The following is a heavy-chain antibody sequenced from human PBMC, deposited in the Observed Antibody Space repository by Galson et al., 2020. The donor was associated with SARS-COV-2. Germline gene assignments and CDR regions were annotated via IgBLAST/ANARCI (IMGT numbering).Heavy chain of an antibody. V-gene: IGHV3-23*01. CDR1: GFTLSNYA. J-gene: IGHJ6*02. Sequence: GGSLRLSCAASGFTLSNYAMSWVRQAPGKGLEWVSTISGRAHSTYYADSVKGRVTISRDTSKNTLYLQMNSLRAEDTAVYYCASIASTGNSVFHYGLDVWGQGTTVTVSS. CDR2: ISGRAHST. CDR3: ASIASTGNSVFHYGLDV. D-gene: IGHD6-13*01.